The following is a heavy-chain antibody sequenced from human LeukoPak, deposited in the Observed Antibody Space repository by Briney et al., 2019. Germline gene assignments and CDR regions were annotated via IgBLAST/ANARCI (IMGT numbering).Heavy chain of an antibody. J-gene: IGHJ5*02. V-gene: IGHV1-69*02. CDR3: ARGYCTSTTCYMYNWLDP. D-gene: IGHD2-2*02. CDR1: GDTFSSHT. CDR2: IIPFIGVT. Sequence: GASVKVSCKASGDTFSSHTINWVRQAPGQGLEWMGRIIPFIGVTKYAQKFQARVTITADKSTSTADMELSSLKSEDTAVYYCARGYCTSTTCYMYNWLDPWGQGTLVTVSS.